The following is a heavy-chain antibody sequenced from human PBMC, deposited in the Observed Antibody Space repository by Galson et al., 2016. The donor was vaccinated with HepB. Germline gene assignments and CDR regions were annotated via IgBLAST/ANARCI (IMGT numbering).Heavy chain of an antibody. D-gene: IGHD3-22*01. Sequence: SVKVSCKATGGTFSSYAISWMRQAPGQGLEWMGGINPFFGYTNYAQKFQGRVTITADKSTSTSYMELSSLRSEDTAVYYCARDRFYGNSGCYYESEYWGQGTLITVSS. J-gene: IGHJ4*02. V-gene: IGHV1-69*06. CDR2: INPFFGYT. CDR1: GGTFSSYA. CDR3: ARDRFYGNSGCYYESEY.